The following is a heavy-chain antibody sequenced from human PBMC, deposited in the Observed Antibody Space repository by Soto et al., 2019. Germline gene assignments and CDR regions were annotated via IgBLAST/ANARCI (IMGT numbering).Heavy chain of an antibody. CDR1: GGSFSGYY. CDR2: INHSGST. Sequence: SETLSLTCAVYGGSFSGYYWSWIRQPPGKGLEWIGEINHSGSTNYNPSLKSRVTISVDTSKNQFSLKLSSVTAADTAVYYCARDIVVVPAAYFDYWGQGTLVTVSS. J-gene: IGHJ4*02. D-gene: IGHD2-2*01. CDR3: ARDIVVVPAAYFDY. V-gene: IGHV4-34*01.